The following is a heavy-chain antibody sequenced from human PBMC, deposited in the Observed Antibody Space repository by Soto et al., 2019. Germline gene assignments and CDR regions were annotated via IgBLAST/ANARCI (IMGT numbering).Heavy chain of an antibody. D-gene: IGHD6-19*01. CDR2: ISGSGGST. J-gene: IGHJ4*02. CDR3: AKEAPGDSSGWYGYYFDY. CDR1: GFTFSSYA. Sequence: GGSLRLSCAASGFTFSSYAMSWVRQAPGKGLEWVSAISGSGGSTYYADSVKGRFTISRDNSKNTLYLQMNSLRAEDTAVYYCAKEAPGDSSGWYGYYFDYWGQGTLVTVSS. V-gene: IGHV3-23*01.